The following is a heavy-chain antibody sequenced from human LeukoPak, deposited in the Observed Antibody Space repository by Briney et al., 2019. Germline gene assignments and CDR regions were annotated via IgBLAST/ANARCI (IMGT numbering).Heavy chain of an antibody. V-gene: IGHV1-69*04. J-gene: IGHJ5*02. Sequence: SVKVSCKASGYTFTNYAISWVRQAPGQGLEWMGRIIPILGIANYAQKLQGRVTITADKSTSTAYVELSSLRSEDTAVYYCARGREDCSSTSCYGDWFDPWGQGTLVTVSS. CDR1: GYTFTNYA. CDR3: ARGREDCSSTSCYGDWFDP. D-gene: IGHD2-2*01. CDR2: IIPILGIA.